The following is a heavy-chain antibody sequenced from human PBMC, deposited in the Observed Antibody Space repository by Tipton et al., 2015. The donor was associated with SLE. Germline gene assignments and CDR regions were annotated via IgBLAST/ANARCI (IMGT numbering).Heavy chain of an antibody. D-gene: IGHD6-13*01. CDR1: GGSFTGYY. CDR3: AISTWYYYYYGMDV. J-gene: IGHJ6*02. Sequence: TLSLTCAVYGGSFTGYYWAWIRQPPGKGLEWLGEINYSGSTSENSSLKSRLSMSADTSKNQFSLSLTSVTAADTALYYCAISTWYYYYYGMDVWGQGTTVTVSS. CDR2: INYSGST. V-gene: IGHV4-34*01.